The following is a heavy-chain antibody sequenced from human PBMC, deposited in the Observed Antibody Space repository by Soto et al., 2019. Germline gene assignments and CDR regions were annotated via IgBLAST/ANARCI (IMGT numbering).Heavy chain of an antibody. CDR3: VRIPAAICYMDV. D-gene: IGHD2-2*02. J-gene: IGHJ6*03. CDR1: GFTFDDYA. Sequence: DVQLVESGGGLVQPGTSLRLSCAASGFTFDDYAMHWVRQAPGKGLEWVSGIVWNNGNIAYADSVKGRFIISRDNAKNSLYLQMNSPRTEDTALYYCVRIPAAICYMDVWGKGTTVTVSS. CDR2: IVWNNGNI. V-gene: IGHV3-9*01.